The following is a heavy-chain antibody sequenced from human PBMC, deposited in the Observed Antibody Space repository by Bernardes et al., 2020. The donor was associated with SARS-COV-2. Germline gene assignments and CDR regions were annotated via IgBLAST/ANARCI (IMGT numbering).Heavy chain of an antibody. CDR1: GYTFTSYD. J-gene: IGHJ6*02. CDR3: ARVWSGGSCCWSYYGMDV. Sequence: ASVKVSCKASGYTFTSYDINWVRQATGQGLEWMGWMNPNSGNTGYAQKFQGRVTMTRNTSISTAYMELSSLRSEDTAVYYCARVWSGGSCCWSYYGMDVWGQGTTVTVSS. V-gene: IGHV1-8*01. D-gene: IGHD2-15*01. CDR2: MNPNSGNT.